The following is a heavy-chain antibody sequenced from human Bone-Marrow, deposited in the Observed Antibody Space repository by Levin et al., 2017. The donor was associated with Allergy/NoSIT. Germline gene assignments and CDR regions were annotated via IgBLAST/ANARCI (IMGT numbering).Heavy chain of an antibody. CDR3: ARSFTMLRGEVDR. Sequence: SETLSLTCALSGGSISSGGSSWSWLRPPPGQGLEWIGYFFHTGSTYYNSSLKSRVTISVDRSKNHFSLKLTSVTAAATAAYYRARSFTMLRGEVDRWGQGMLVTVSS. CDR2: FFHTGST. D-gene: IGHD3-10*01. J-gene: IGHJ5*02. CDR1: GGSISSGGSS. V-gene: IGHV4-30-2*01.